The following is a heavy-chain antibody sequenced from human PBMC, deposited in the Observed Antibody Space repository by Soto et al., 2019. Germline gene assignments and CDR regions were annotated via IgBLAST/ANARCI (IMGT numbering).Heavy chain of an antibody. V-gene: IGHV1-69*01. D-gene: IGHD5-12*01. CDR2: IIPIFGTA. CDR1: GGTFSSYA. J-gene: IGHJ6*02. Sequence: QVPLVQSGAEVKKPGSSVKVSCKASGGTFSSYAISWVRQAPGQGLEWMGGIIPIFGTANYAQKFQGRVTITADESTSTAYMELSSLRSEDTAVYYCARGRWLQPDYYYGMDVWGQGTTVTFSS. CDR3: ARGRWLQPDYYYGMDV.